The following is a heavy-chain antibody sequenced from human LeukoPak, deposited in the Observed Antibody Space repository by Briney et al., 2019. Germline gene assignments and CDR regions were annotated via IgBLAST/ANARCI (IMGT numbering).Heavy chain of an antibody. CDR1: GFTFSSFT. D-gene: IGHD3-10*01. J-gene: IGHJ4*02. V-gene: IGHV3-9*01. CDR3: AKDLSGSYYNGIDY. CDR2: ISWNSGSI. Sequence: PGGSLRLSCAASGFTFSSFTMNWVRQAPGKGLEWVSGISWNSGSIGYADSVKGRFTISRDNAKNSLYLQMNSLRAEDTALYYCAKDLSGSYYNGIDYWGQGTLVTVSS.